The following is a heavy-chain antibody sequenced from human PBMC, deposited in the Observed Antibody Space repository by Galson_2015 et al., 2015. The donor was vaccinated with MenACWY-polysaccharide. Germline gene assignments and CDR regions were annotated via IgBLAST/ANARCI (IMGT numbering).Heavy chain of an antibody. V-gene: IGHV3-23*01. J-gene: IGHJ4*02. CDR1: GLTFSSYG. CDR3: AKGAPPYGSGNYYDY. Sequence: SLRLSCAGSGLTFSSYGMGWVRQAPGKGLEWVSGLSPTTGNTYYADSVRGRFTISRDNSKNTLYLQMDSLRAEDTALYYCAKGAPPYGSGNYYDYWGQGTQVTVSS. CDR2: LSPTTGNT. D-gene: IGHD3-10*01.